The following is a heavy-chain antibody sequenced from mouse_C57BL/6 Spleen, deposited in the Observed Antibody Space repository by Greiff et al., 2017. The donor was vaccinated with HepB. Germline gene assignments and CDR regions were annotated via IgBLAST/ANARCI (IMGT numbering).Heavy chain of an antibody. J-gene: IGHJ2*01. Sequence: EVQLVESGGGLVKPGGSLKLSCAASGFTFSSYAMSWVRQTPEKRLEWVATISDGGSYTYYPDNVKGRLTISRDNAKNNLYLQMSHLKSEDTAMYYCARDPISSFDYWGQGTTLTVSS. CDR3: ARDPISSFDY. CDR1: GFTFSSYA. CDR2: ISDGGSYT. V-gene: IGHV5-4*01. D-gene: IGHD1-3*01.